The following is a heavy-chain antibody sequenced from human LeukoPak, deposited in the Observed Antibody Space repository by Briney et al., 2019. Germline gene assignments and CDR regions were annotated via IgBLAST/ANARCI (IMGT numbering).Heavy chain of an antibody. CDR3: ARDAETYYYDSSGYHNWFDP. D-gene: IGHD3-22*01. J-gene: IGHJ5*02. V-gene: IGHV1-18*01. CDR1: GYTFTSYG. CDR2: ISAYNGNT. Sequence: ASVKVSCKASGYTFTSYGISWVRQAPGQGLEWMGWISAYNGNTNYAQKVQGRVTMTTDTSTSTAYMELSSLRSEDTAVYYCARDAETYYYDSSGYHNWFDPWGQGTLVTVSS.